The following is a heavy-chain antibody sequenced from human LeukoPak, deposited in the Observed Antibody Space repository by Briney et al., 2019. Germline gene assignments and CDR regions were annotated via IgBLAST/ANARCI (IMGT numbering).Heavy chain of an antibody. CDR2: IYTSGST. V-gene: IGHV4-61*05. J-gene: IGHJ4*02. CDR1: GGSISSSSYY. CDR3: ARVICFYDILTGCLFDY. D-gene: IGHD3-9*01. Sequence: SETLSLTCTVSGGSISSSSYYWGWIRQPPGKGLEWIGRIYTSGSTNYNPSLKSRVTMSVDTSKNQFSLKLSSVTAADTAVYYCARVICFYDILTGCLFDYWGQGTLVTVSS.